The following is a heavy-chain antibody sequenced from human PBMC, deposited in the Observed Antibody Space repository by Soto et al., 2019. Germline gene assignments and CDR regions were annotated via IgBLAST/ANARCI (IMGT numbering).Heavy chain of an antibody. CDR3: ARDRAGAVGDSGDYYYDMDV. D-gene: IGHD1-26*01. Sequence: QVQLVESGGGVVQPGGSLRLSCAASGFTFSTYGMHWVRQAPGKGPEWVAVIWYDGSSKFYLESVKGRFTISRDNSKNTLYRQMNSLRAEDTALYYCARDRAGAVGDSGDYYYDMDVWGQGTTVIVSS. CDR2: IWYDGSSK. J-gene: IGHJ6*01. CDR1: GFTFSTYG. V-gene: IGHV3-33*01.